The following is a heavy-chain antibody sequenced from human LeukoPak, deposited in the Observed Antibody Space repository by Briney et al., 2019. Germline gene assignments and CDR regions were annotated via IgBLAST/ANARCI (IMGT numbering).Heavy chain of an antibody. J-gene: IGHJ3*02. Sequence: SVKVSCKASGGTFSSYAISWVRQAPGQGLEWMGGIIPIFGTANYAQKFQGRVTITADESTSTAYMELSSLRSEDTAVYYCARDSGYCSGGSCQAAFDIWGQGTMVTVPS. V-gene: IGHV1-69*13. CDR2: IIPIFGTA. CDR3: ARDSGYCSGGSCQAAFDI. D-gene: IGHD2-15*01. CDR1: GGTFSSYA.